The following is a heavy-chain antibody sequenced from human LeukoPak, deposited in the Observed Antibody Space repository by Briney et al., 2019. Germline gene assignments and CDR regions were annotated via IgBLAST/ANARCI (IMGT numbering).Heavy chain of an antibody. CDR3: ARDGRGSRSSWFDP. J-gene: IGHJ5*02. V-gene: IGHV1-46*01. CDR1: GYTFTSYY. CDR2: INPSGGSP. D-gene: IGHD3-10*01. Sequence: ASVKVSCKASGYTFTSYYIHWVRQAPGQGLEWMGIINPSGGSPTYTQKFQGRVTMTRDTSTSTVYMELSSLRSEDTAVYYCARDGRGSRSSWFDPWGQGTLVIVSS.